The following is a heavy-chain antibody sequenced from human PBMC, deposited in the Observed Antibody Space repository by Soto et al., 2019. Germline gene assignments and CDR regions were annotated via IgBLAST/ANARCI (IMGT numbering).Heavy chain of an antibody. CDR2: IIAYNGNT. V-gene: IGHV1-18*01. D-gene: IGHD1-26*01. CDR1: GYTFTSYG. Sequence: QVQLVQSGAEVKKPGASVKVSCKASGYTFTSYGISWVRQAPGQGLEWMGWIIAYNGNTNYAQKLQGRVTMTTDTATSTAYMELRSMRSDDKAVYYCARDKVGALPFGYWGQGTLVTVSS. CDR3: ARDKVGALPFGY. J-gene: IGHJ4*02.